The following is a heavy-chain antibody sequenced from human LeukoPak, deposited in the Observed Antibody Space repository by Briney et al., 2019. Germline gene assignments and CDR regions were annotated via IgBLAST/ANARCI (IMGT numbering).Heavy chain of an antibody. CDR3: ARVVGRHCSGGSCYSLSY. CDR1: GGTFSSYA. J-gene: IGHJ4*02. CDR2: IIPIFGTA. V-gene: IGHV1-69*13. D-gene: IGHD2-15*01. Sequence: SVKVSCKASGGTFSSYAISWVRQAPGQGLEWMGGIIPIFGTANYAQKFQGRVTITADESTSTAYMELSSLRSEDTAVYYCARVVGRHCSGGSCYSLSYWGQGTLVTVSS.